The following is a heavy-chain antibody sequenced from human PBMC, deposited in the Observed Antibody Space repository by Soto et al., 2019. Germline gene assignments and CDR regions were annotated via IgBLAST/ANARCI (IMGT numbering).Heavy chain of an antibody. J-gene: IGHJ4*02. Sequence: GGSLRLSCAASGFTFSNAWMNWVRQAPGKGLEWVGRIKSKTDGGTTDYAAPVKGRFTISRDDSKNTLYLQMNSLKTEDTAVYYCTTDAGFLGYCSSTSCYWIWGQGTLVTVSS. CDR2: IKSKTDGGTT. CDR3: TTDAGFLGYCSSTSCYWI. D-gene: IGHD2-2*01. CDR1: GFTFSNAW. V-gene: IGHV3-15*07.